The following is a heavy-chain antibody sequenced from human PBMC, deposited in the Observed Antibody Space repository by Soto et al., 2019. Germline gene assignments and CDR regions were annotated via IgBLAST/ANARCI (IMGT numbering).Heavy chain of an antibody. CDR2: MEPSSGKT. D-gene: IGHD3-10*01. V-gene: IGHV1-8*01. J-gene: IGHJ4*02. CDR1: GYSFTSLD. CDR3: ARGVTAGVDY. Sequence: ASVKVSCKASGYSFTSLDINWVRQTTGQGLEWMGWMEPSSGKTGYAQRFQDRVTMTRDNSINTAYMELRSLTSDDTAFYYCARGVTAGVDYWGQGTLVTVPS.